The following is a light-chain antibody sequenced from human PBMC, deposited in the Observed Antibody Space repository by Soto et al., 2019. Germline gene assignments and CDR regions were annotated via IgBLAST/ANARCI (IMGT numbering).Light chain of an antibody. Sequence: DIVMTQSPDSLAVSLGERATINCKSSQSILYSSNNKNYLAWYQQKSGQPPKLLIYWASTRESGVPDRFSGSGSGTDFTLTISSLQAEDVAIYYCQQYYNTPSTFGQGTKVEIK. J-gene: IGKJ1*01. CDR2: WAS. CDR1: QSILYSSNNKNY. CDR3: QQYYNTPST. V-gene: IGKV4-1*01.